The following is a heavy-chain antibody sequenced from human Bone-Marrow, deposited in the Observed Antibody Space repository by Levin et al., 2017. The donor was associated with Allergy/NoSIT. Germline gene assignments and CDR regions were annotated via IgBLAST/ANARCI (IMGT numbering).Heavy chain of an antibody. CDR1: GYSISSGYY. CDR3: AIAAAGTIDY. Sequence: SETLSLTCAVSGYSISSGYYWGWIRQPPGKGLEWIGSIYHSGSTYYNPSLKSRVTISVDTSKNQFSLKLSSVTAADTAVYYCAIAAAGTIDYWGQGTLVTVSS. J-gene: IGHJ4*02. D-gene: IGHD6-13*01. V-gene: IGHV4-38-2*01. CDR2: IYHSGST.